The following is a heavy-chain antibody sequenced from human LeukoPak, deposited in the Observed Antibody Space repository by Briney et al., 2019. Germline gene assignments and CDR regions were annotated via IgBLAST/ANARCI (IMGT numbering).Heavy chain of an antibody. Sequence: AAVKVSCKASVYTFTSYYMHWVRQAPGQGLEWMGIINTSGGSTSYAQKFQGRVTMTRDTSTSTVYMVLSSLRSEDTAVYYCARLKQLVNSGAFDIWGQGTMVTVSS. J-gene: IGHJ3*02. D-gene: IGHD6-6*01. V-gene: IGHV1-46*01. CDR3: ARLKQLVNSGAFDI. CDR1: VYTFTSYY. CDR2: INTSGGST.